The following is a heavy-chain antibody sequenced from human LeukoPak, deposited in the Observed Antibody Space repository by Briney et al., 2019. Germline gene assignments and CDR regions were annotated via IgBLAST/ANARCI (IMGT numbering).Heavy chain of an antibody. CDR3: ARHYSNYAYYFDY. CDR2: IYHSGNT. D-gene: IGHD4-11*01. Sequence: PSQTLSLTCAVSGGSISSGGYSWSWIRQPPGKGLEWIGNIYHSGNTYYNPSLKSRVTISVDRSKKKFSLTLSSVTAADTAVYYCARHYSNYAYYFDYWGQGTLVIVSS. CDR1: GGSISSGGYS. V-gene: IGHV4-30-2*01. J-gene: IGHJ4*02.